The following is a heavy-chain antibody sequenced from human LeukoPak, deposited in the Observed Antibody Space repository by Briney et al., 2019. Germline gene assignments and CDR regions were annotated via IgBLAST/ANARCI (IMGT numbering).Heavy chain of an antibody. CDR3: AREDYSSGYYAFEM. D-gene: IGHD5-12*01. CDR1: GGTFSSYA. J-gene: IGHJ3*02. CDR2: IIPIFGTA. Sequence: SVKVSCKASGGTFSSYAISWVRQAPGQGLEWMGGIIPIFGTANYAQKFQGRVTITTDESTAYMELSSLTSEDTAVYYCAREDYSSGYYAFEMWGQGTMVTVSS. V-gene: IGHV1-69*05.